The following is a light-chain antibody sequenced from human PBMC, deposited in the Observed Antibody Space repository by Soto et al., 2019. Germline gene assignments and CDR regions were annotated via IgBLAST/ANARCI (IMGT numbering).Light chain of an antibody. J-gene: IGLJ7*01. CDR3: AAWDGSLKDYV. V-gene: IGLV1-44*01. Sequence: QAVLTQPPSASGTPGQRVTISCSGSSSNIGSHSVNWYQQPPGTAPKLLIFNNNERPSGVPDRFSGSKSGTSASLAISGLQSEDEADFYCAAWDGSLKDYVFGSGTQLTVL. CDR1: SSNIGSHS. CDR2: NNN.